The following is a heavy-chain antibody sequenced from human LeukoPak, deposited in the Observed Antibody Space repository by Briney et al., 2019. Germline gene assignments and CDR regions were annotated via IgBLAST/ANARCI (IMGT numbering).Heavy chain of an antibody. CDR2: INPNSGGT. J-gene: IGHJ5*02. CDR1: GYTFTGYY. D-gene: IGHD3-3*01. V-gene: IGHV1-2*02. CDR3: ARVITIFGAKGSAP. Sequence: ASVKVSCKASGYTFTGYYMHWVRQAPGQGLEWMGWINPNSGGTNYAQKFQGRVTMTRDTSISTAYVELSRLRSDDTAVYYCARVITIFGAKGSAPWGQGTLVTVSS.